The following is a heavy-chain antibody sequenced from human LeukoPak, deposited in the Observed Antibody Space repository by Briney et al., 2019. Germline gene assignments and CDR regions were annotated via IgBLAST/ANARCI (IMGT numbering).Heavy chain of an antibody. CDR3: ARDSYYDSSGYYYLDY. V-gene: IGHV3-7*01. CDR2: IKQDGSEK. CDR1: GFTFSSYW. D-gene: IGHD3-22*01. Sequence: GGSLRLSCAASGFTFSSYWMSWVRQAPGKGLEWVANIKQDGSEKYYVDSVKGRFTISRDNAKNSLYLQMSSLRAEDTAVYYCARDSYYDSSGYYYLDYWGQGTLVTVSS. J-gene: IGHJ4*01.